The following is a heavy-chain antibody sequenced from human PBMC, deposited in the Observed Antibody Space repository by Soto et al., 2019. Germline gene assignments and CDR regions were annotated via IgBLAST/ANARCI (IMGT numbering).Heavy chain of an antibody. CDR1: GYTFTGYS. J-gene: IGHJ4*02. Sequence: QVQLVQSGAEVKKPGASVKVSCKASGYTFTGYSMHWVRQAPGQGLEWMGWINPNSGGTNYAQKFQGWVTMTRDTSISTAYMELSRLRSDDTAVYYCARDRGFWSDTGRAFDYWGQGTLVTVSS. CDR2: INPNSGGT. CDR3: ARDRGFWSDTGRAFDY. V-gene: IGHV1-2*04. D-gene: IGHD3-3*01.